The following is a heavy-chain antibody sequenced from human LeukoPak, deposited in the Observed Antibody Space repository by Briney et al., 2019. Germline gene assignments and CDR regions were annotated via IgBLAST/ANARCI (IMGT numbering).Heavy chain of an antibody. J-gene: IGHJ1*01. CDR2: IYYSGST. V-gene: IGHV4-30-4*02. D-gene: IGHD1-26*01. Sequence: SETLSLTCTVSGGSISSGDYYWGWLRQPPGRGREGIGYIYYSGSTYYNPSLKSRVTISVDTSKNQFSLKLSSVTAADTAVYYCARSPGATTQYFQHWGQGTLVTVSS. CDR1: GGSISSGDYY. CDR3: ARSPGATTQYFQH.